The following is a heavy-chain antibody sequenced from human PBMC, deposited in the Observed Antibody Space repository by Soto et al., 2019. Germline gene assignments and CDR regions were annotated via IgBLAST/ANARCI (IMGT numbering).Heavy chain of an antibody. CDR3: SRRAPEGFDP. CDR1: GGSISRRSYF. CDR2: IDFRWTT. V-gene: IGHV4-39*02. J-gene: IGHJ5*02. Sequence: QLRLQESGPRLSKPSETLSLTCPVSGGSISRRSYFCAWIHRPPGKGLEWLGSIDFRWTTYTNPSLESRVTIAVDTSKHLFSLKLDSVTAADTALYYFSRRAPEGFDPWGRGALVTVSS.